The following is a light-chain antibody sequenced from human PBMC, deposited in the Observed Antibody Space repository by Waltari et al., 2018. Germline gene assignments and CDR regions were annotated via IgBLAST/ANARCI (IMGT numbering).Light chain of an antibody. J-gene: IGKJ3*01. CDR3: QQSNSYPFT. CDR1: QGIGSY. CDR2: AAY. Sequence: IQLTQSPSSLSASVGDRVTITCRASQGIGSYLAWYQQKPGKAPKLLIYAAYNLKNAVPSRVSGSGFGTDFTLTISRLQPEXXXTYYCQQSNSYPFTFGPGTKVDIK. V-gene: IGKV1-9*01.